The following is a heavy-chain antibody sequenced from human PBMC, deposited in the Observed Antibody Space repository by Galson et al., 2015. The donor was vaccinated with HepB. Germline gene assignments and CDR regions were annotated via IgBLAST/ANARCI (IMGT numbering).Heavy chain of an antibody. J-gene: IGHJ6*02. D-gene: IGHD2-21*01. CDR2: ISGSGGST. CDR3: AKALFKYYGKIRGAQPPHWGMDV. V-gene: IGHV3-23*01. CDR1: GFTFSSYA. Sequence: SLRLSCAASGFTFSSYAMSWVRQAPGKGLEWVSAISGSGGSTYYADSVKGRFTISRDNSKNTLYLQMNSLRAEDTAVYYCAKALFKYYGKIRGAQPPHWGMDVWGQGTTVTVSS.